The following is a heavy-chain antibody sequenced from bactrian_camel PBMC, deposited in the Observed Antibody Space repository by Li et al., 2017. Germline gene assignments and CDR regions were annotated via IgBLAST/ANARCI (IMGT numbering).Heavy chain of an antibody. J-gene: IGHJ4*01. CDR1: GFTFSNYG. D-gene: IGHD6*01. Sequence: HVQLVESGGGLVQPGGSLSLSCVASGFTFSNYGMSWVRQVPGKRLEWVSGITHDGRMEYYADSVKGRFTISRDNAKNTLYLQMNRLKAEDTAVYYCAADATTMVAGAYWGQGTQVTVS. CDR2: ITHDGRME. CDR3: AADATTMVAGAY. V-gene: IGHV3S7*01.